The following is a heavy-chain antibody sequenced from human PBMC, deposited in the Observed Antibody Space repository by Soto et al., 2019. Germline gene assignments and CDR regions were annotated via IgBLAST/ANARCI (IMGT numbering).Heavy chain of an antibody. CDR1: GGSISSSSYY. CDR2: IYYSGST. CDR3: AGDIRSGWYLGYYYYYYGMDV. J-gene: IGHJ6*02. V-gene: IGHV4-39*01. Sequence: SETLSLTCTVSGGSISSSSYYWGWIRQPPGKGLEWIGSIYYSGSTYYNPSLKSRVTISVDTSKNQFSLKLSSVTAADTAVYYCAGDIRSGWYLGYYYYYYGMDVWGQGTTVTVSS. D-gene: IGHD6-19*01.